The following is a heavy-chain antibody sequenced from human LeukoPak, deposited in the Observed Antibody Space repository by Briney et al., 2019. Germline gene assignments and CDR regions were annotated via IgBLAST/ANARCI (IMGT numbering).Heavy chain of an antibody. D-gene: IGHD2-21*02. CDR1: GGSISSGNYY. V-gene: IGHV4-39*01. CDR3: ARSRDWDMRHTDC. CDR2: IYYSRST. Sequence: NPSETLSLTCTVSGGSISSGNYYWGWIRQPPGKGLEWIGNIYYSRSTYYNPSLKSRVAISVDTSKNQFSLKLSSVTAADTAVCYCARSRDWDMRHTDCWGQGTLVTVSS. J-gene: IGHJ4*02.